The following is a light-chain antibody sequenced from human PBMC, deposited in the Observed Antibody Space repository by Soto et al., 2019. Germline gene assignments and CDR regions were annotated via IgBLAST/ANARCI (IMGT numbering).Light chain of an antibody. V-gene: IGKV3-20*01. CDR3: QQYGRT. CDR1: QSVSSSY. Sequence: VLTQAPATLSVSPGERATLSCRASQSVSSSYLAWYQQKPGQAPRLLIYGASSRATGIPDRFSGSGSGTDFTLTISRLEPEDFAVYYCQQYGRTFGQGTKVGIK. CDR2: GAS. J-gene: IGKJ1*01.